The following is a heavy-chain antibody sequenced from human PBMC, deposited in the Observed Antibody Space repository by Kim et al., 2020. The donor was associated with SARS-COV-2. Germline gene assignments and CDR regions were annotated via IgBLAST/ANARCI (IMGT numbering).Heavy chain of an antibody. CDR1: GGSVSSGSYY. J-gene: IGHJ4*02. CDR2: IYYSGST. D-gene: IGHD3-9*01. V-gene: IGHV4-61*01. CDR3: ARYDILTGGIDY. Sequence: SETLSLTCTVSGGSVSSGSYYWSWIRQPPGKGLEWIGYIYYSGSTNYNPSLKSRVTISVDTSKNQFSLKLSSVTAADTAVYYCARYDILTGGIDYWGQGTLVTVSS.